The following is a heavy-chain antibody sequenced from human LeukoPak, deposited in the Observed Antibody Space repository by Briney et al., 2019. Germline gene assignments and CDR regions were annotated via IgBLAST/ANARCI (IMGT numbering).Heavy chain of an antibody. Sequence: SETRSLTCTVSGGSISSYYWSWIRQPPGKGLEWIGYIYYSGSTNYNPSLKSRVTISVDTSKNQFSLKLSSVTAADTAVYYCARSGGSADYYYYYMDVWGKGTTVTVSS. D-gene: IGHD3-16*01. J-gene: IGHJ6*03. V-gene: IGHV4-59*01. CDR2: IYYSGST. CDR1: GGSISSYY. CDR3: ARSGGSADYYYYYMDV.